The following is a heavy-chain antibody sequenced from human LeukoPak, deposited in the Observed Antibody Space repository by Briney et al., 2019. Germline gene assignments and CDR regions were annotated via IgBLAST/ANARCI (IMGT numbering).Heavy chain of an antibody. CDR3: ARTLFRDANYYYYGMDV. CDR1: GYSFTSYW. J-gene: IGHJ6*04. Sequence: GESLKISCKGSGYSFTSYWIGWVRQMPGKSLEWMGIIYPGDSDIRYSPSFQGQVTISADKSISTVYLQWSSLKASDTAMYYCARTLFRDANYYYYGMDVWGKGTTVTVSS. V-gene: IGHV5-51*01. CDR2: IYPGDSDI. D-gene: IGHD3-10*01.